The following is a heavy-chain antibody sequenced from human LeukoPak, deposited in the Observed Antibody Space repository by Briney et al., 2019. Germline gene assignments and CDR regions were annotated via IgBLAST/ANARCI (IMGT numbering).Heavy chain of an antibody. V-gene: IGHV1-18*01. CDR1: GYTFTGYG. CDR3: ARQPSGGFVDY. CDR2: ISAYNGNT. J-gene: IGHJ4*02. Sequence: GASVKLSCKASGYTFTGYGISWVRQAPGQGLEWMGWISAYNGNTNYAQKLQGRVTMTTDTSTSTAYMELRSLRSDDTAVYYCARQPSGGFVDYWGQGTLVTVSS. D-gene: IGHD1-26*01.